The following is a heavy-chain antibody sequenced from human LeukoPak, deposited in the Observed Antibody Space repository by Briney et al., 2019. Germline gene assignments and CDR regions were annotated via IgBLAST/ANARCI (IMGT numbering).Heavy chain of an antibody. V-gene: IGHV3-11*04. J-gene: IGHJ4*02. CDR2: ISSSGSPI. Sequence: GGSLRLSCAASGFTFSDYYMSWIRQAPGKGLEWVSYISSSGSPIYYADSVKGRFTISRDNAKNSLYLQMNSLRAEDTAVYYCASLVSWFGELYFDYWGQRTLVTVSS. CDR1: GFTFSDYY. CDR3: ASLVSWFGELYFDY. D-gene: IGHD3-10*01.